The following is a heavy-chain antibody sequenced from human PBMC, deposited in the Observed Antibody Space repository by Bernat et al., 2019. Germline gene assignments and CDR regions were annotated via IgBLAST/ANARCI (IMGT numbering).Heavy chain of an antibody. CDR2: IKQDGSEK. CDR3: ARDRRISDLDHYFYYMDV. CDR1: GFTFSDYW. J-gene: IGHJ6*03. Sequence: EGQLVESGGGLVQPGGSLRLSCVASGFTFSDYWVTWVRQAPGKGLEWVANIKQDGSEKYYVDSVKGRFTNSRDNAKNSLYLQMNSLRAEDTAVYYCARDRRISDLDHYFYYMDVWGKGTTVTVSS. D-gene: IGHD2-21*02. V-gene: IGHV3-7*04.